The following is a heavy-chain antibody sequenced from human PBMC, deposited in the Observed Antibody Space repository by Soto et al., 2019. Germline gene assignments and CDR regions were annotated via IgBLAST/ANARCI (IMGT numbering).Heavy chain of an antibody. CDR2: TYYRSKWYS. J-gene: IGHJ6*03. V-gene: IGHV6-1*01. CDR3: ARVTYNWNSTPSYYYMDV. Sequence: SQTLSLTCAISGDSVSSNTAVWNWIRQSPSRGLEWLGRTYYRSKWYSDYALSVKSRIIINPDTSKNQFSLQLDSVTPEDTAVYYCARVTYNWNSTPSYYYMDVWGKGTTVTVSS. D-gene: IGHD1-7*01. CDR1: GDSVSSNTAV.